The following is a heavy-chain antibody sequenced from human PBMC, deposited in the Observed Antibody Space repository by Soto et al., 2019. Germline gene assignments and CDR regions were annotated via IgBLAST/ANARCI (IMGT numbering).Heavy chain of an antibody. V-gene: IGHV4-59*01. CDR2: IYYSGST. D-gene: IGHD4-4*01. Sequence: PSETLSLTCTVSGGSISSYYWSWIRQPPGKGLEWIGYIYYSGSTNYNPSLKSRVTISVDTSKNQFSLKLSSVTAADTAVYYCARDDYSNYRWFDPWGQGTLVSVSS. J-gene: IGHJ5*02. CDR1: GGSISSYY. CDR3: ARDDYSNYRWFDP.